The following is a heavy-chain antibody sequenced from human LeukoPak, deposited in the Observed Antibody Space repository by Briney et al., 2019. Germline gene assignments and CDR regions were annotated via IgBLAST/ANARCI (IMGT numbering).Heavy chain of an antibody. CDR1: GGSISSGDYY. CDR2: IYYSGST. Sequence: SETLSLTCPVSGGSISSGDYYWSWIRQPPGKGLEWIGYIYYSGSTYYNPSLKRRVTISVDTSKNQFSLKLSSVTAADTAVYYCARDYRNQLRWFDPWGQGTLVTVSS. J-gene: IGHJ5*02. V-gene: IGHV4-30-4*01. D-gene: IGHD2-2*01. CDR3: ARDYRNQLRWFDP.